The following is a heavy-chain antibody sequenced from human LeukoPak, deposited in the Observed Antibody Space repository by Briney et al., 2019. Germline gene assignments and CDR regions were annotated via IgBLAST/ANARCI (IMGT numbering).Heavy chain of an antibody. Sequence: GSLRLSCAASGFTFSSYGMHWVRQAPGKGLEWVAVIWYDGSNKYYADSVKGRFTISRDNSKNTLYLQMNSLRAEDTAVYYCARDRVIDGGWPYYFDYWGQGTLVTVSS. CDR1: GFTFSSYG. D-gene: IGHD6-19*01. CDR2: IWYDGSNK. J-gene: IGHJ4*02. V-gene: IGHV3-33*01. CDR3: ARDRVIDGGWPYYFDY.